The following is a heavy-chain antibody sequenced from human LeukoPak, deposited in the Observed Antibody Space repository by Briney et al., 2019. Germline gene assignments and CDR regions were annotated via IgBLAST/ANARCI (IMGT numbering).Heavy chain of an antibody. J-gene: IGHJ6*02. Sequence: GGSLRLSCAASGFTFSDYYMSWIRQAPGKGLEWVSYISSSGSTIYYADSVKGRFTISRDIPKNTLYLQMNSLRAEDTAVYYCAKDSVVVPAAPYGMDVWGQGTTVTVSS. D-gene: IGHD2-2*01. V-gene: IGHV3-11*01. CDR1: GFTFSDYY. CDR2: ISSSGSTI. CDR3: AKDSVVVPAAPYGMDV.